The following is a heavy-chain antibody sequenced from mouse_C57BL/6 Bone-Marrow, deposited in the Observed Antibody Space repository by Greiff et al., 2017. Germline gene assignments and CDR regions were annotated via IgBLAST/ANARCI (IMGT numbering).Heavy chain of an antibody. CDR2: INPGSGGT. CDR3: ARLGTTVVAHWYFDV. V-gene: IGHV1-54*01. D-gene: IGHD1-1*01. J-gene: IGHJ1*03. CDR1: GYAFTNYL. Sequence: QVQLQQSGAELVRPGTSVKVSCKASGYAFTNYLIEWVKQRPGQGLEWIGVINPGSGGTNYNEKLKGKATLTADKSSSTAYMQLSSLTSEDSAVYFCARLGTTVVAHWYFDVWGTGTTVTVSS.